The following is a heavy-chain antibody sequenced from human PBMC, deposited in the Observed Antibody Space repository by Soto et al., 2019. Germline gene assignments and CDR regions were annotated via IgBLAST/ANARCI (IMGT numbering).Heavy chain of an antibody. V-gene: IGHV1-69*13. CDR2: IIPLFNAT. D-gene: IGHD2-2*01. CDR1: GGIFKNFD. J-gene: IGHJ4*02. CDR3: AINAERNAQKFDF. Sequence: SVKVSCKTSGGIFKNFDIGWVRQSPGQGLEWMGEIIPLFNATNYAQKFRGRVTVTADESTRTAYMELTRLTYDDTAVYFCAINAERNAQKFDFWGQGXLVTVSS.